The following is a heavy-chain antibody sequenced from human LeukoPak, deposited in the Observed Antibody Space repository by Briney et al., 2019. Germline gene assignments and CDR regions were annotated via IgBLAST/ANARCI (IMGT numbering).Heavy chain of an antibody. CDR1: GYSIRSGYY. CDR3: ARGLPMIVVRWGAIDY. V-gene: IGHV4-38-2*01. CDR2: IYHSGST. J-gene: IGHJ4*02. Sequence: SETLSLTXAVSGYSIRSGYYWGWIRQPPGKGLECIGSIYHSGSTNYNPSLKSRVTISVDTSKNQFSLKLSSVTAADTAVYYCARGLPMIVVRWGAIDYWGQGTLVTVSS. D-gene: IGHD3-22*01.